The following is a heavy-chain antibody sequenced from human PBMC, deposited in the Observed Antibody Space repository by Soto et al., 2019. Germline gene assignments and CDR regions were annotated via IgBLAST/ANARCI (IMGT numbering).Heavy chain of an antibody. J-gene: IGHJ5*02. Sequence: QVQLVQSGAEVKKPGASVKVSCKASGYTFGSYGMTWVRQAPGQGLEWMGWISAYNGNTDYAQKFQGRVTLTTDTSTDTAYMELRSLRSDDTAVYYCARDRVVVPGWIDPWGQGTLVTVSS. V-gene: IGHV1-18*01. D-gene: IGHD3-3*01. CDR1: GYTFGSYG. CDR3: ARDRVVVPGWIDP. CDR2: ISAYNGNT.